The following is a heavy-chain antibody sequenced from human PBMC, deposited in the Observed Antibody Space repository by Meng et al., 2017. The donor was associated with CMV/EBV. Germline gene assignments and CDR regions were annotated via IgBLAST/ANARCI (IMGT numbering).Heavy chain of an antibody. CDR2: ISSSSSYI. V-gene: IGHV3-11*06. J-gene: IGHJ4*02. CDR3: ARDSAYYDFWSGNPLLDY. D-gene: IGHD3-3*01. CDR1: GFTFSDYY. Sequence: GESLKISCAASGFTFSDYYMSWIRQAPGKGLEWVSSISSSSSYIYYADSVKGRFTISRDNAKNSLYLQMNSLRAEDTAVYYCARDSAYYDFWSGNPLLDYWGQGTLVTVSS.